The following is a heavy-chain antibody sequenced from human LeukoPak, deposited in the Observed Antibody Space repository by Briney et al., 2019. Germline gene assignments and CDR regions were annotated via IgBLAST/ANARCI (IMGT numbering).Heavy chain of an antibody. D-gene: IGHD3-22*01. CDR3: ARDRTPAVVIKSGLDY. J-gene: IGHJ4*02. V-gene: IGHV3-21*01. Sequence: GGALRLSCAASGFTFSNYDINWVRQAPGKGLEWVSSISSTSSYIYYADSVRGRFTISRDNAKDSLYLQMNSLRAEDTAVYYCARDRTPAVVIKSGLDYWGQGTLVTVSS. CDR1: GFTFSNYD. CDR2: ISSTSSYI.